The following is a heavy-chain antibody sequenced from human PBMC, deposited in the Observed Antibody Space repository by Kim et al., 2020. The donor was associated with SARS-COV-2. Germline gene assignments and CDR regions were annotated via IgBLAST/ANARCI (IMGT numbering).Heavy chain of an antibody. Sequence: SSYINNADSVKGRFTISRDNAKNSLYLQMDSLRAEDTAVYYCARETTLLYWGQGTLVTVSS. CDR2: SSYI. J-gene: IGHJ4*02. CDR3: ARETTLLY. V-gene: IGHV3-21*01. D-gene: IGHD2-15*01.